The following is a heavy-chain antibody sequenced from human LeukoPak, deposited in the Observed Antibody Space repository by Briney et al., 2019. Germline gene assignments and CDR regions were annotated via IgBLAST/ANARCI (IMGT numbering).Heavy chain of an antibody. J-gene: IGHJ6*02. V-gene: IGHV4-34*01. CDR3: ARGGAHDYSSYAGMDV. Sequence: SETLSLTCAVYGGSFSGYYWSWIRQPPGKGLEWIGEINHSGSTNYNPSLKSRVTISVDTSKNQFSLKLSSVTAADTAVYYCARGGAHDYSSYAGMDVWGQGTTVTVSS. CDR2: INHSGST. CDR1: GGSFSGYY. D-gene: IGHD4-4*01.